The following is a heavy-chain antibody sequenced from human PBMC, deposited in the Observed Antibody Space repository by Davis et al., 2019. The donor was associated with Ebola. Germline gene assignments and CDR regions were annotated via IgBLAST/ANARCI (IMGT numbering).Heavy chain of an antibody. CDR2: IDPSGNSI. J-gene: IGHJ4*02. Sequence: GESLKISCAASGFTFTDYEFNWVRQGPGKGLEWVSYIDPSGNSIYYAASVKGRFTISRDNAKNSLHLQMNSLRAEDTAVYYCARERTACGGDCHDYWGQGTLVTVSS. D-gene: IGHD2-21*01. CDR1: GFTFTDYE. V-gene: IGHV3-48*03. CDR3: ARERTACGGDCHDY.